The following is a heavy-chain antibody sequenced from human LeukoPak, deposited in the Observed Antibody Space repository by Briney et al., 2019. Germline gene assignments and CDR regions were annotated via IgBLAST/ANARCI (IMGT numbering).Heavy chain of an antibody. CDR1: GYSISSGYY. CDR2: IYHSGST. CDR3: ARDLRISIFGVVNVDAFDI. V-gene: IGHV4-38-2*02. J-gene: IGHJ3*02. Sequence: SETLSLTCTVSGYSISSGYYWGWIRQPPGKGLEWIGSIYHSGSTYYNPSLKSRVTISIDTSKNQLSLKLSSVTAADTAVYYCARDLRISIFGVVNVDAFDIWGQGTIVTVSS. D-gene: IGHD3-3*01.